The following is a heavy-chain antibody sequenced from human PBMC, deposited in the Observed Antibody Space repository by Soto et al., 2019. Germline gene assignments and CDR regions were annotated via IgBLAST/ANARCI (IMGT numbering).Heavy chain of an antibody. J-gene: IGHJ6*02. CDR2: IYPGDSDT. V-gene: IGHV5-51*01. CDR3: GIPPRSPGASYYYGMDV. D-gene: IGHD3-10*01. CDR1: GYSFTSYW. Sequence: GESLKISCKGSGYSFTSYWIGWVRQMPGKGLEWMGIIYPGDSDTRYSPSFQGQVTISADKSISTAYLQWSSLKASDTAMYYCGIPPRSPGASYYYGMDVWGQGTTVTVSS.